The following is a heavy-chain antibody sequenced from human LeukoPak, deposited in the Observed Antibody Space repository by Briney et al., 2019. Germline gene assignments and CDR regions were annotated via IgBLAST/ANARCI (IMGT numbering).Heavy chain of an antibody. CDR1: GFTFSSYS. CDR2: ISSSSSYI. V-gene: IGHV3-21*01. D-gene: IGHD4-23*01. Sequence: GGSLRLSCAASGFTFSSYSMNWVRQAPGKGLEWVSSISSSSSYIYYADSVKGRFTISRDNAKNSLYLQMNSLRAEDTAVYYCARDHGGDSSLDYWGQGTLVTVSS. J-gene: IGHJ4*02. CDR3: ARDHGGDSSLDY.